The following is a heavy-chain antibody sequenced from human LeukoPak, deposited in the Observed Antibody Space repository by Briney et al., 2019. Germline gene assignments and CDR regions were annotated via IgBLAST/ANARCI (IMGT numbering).Heavy chain of an antibody. CDR1: GGTFSSYA. CDR3: ATTLGWRVYNWNERARFDY. Sequence: SVKVSCKASGGTFSSYAISWVRQAPGQGLEWMGGIIPIFGTANYAQKFQGRVTITADKSTSTAYMELSSLRSEDTAVYYCATTLGWRVYNWNERARFDYWGQGTLVTVSS. CDR2: IIPIFGTA. V-gene: IGHV1-69*06. J-gene: IGHJ4*02. D-gene: IGHD1-20*01.